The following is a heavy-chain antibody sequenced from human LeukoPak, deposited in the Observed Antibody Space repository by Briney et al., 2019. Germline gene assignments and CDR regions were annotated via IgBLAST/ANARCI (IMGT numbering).Heavy chain of an antibody. D-gene: IGHD5-12*01. CDR1: GGSFSGYY. V-gene: IGHV4-34*01. Sequence: KPSETLSLTCAVYGGSFSGYYWSWIRQPPGKGLEWIGEINHSGSTNYNPSLKSRVTISVDTSKNQFSLKLSSVTAADTAVYYCARVGGTRDYWGQGTLVTVSS. J-gene: IGHJ4*02. CDR2: INHSGST. CDR3: ARVGGTRDY.